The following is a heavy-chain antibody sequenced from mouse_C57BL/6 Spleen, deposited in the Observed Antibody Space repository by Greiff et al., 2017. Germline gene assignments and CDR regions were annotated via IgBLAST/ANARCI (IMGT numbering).Heavy chain of an antibody. CDR1: GYTFTDYN. CDR2: INPNNGGT. V-gene: IGHV1-22*01. Sequence: DVQLQESGPELVKPGASVKMSCKASGYTFTDYNMHWVKQSHGKSLEWIGYINPNNGGTSYNQKFKGKATLTVNKSSSTAYMERRSLTSEDSAVYYCATGTPYYFDYWGQGTTLTVSS. D-gene: IGHD4-1*01. CDR3: ATGTPYYFDY. J-gene: IGHJ2*01.